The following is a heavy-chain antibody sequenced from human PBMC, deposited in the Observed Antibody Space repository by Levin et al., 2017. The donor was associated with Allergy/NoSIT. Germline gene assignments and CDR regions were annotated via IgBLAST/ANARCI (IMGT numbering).Heavy chain of an antibody. CDR2: IYPGDSDT. CDR1: GYSFTSYW. CDR3: AGRMGSCSGGSCYSWWFDP. Sequence: GGSLRLSCKGSGYSFTSYWIGWVRQMPGKGLEWMGIIYPGDSDTRYSPSFQGQVTISAAKSISTAYLQWSSLKASDTAMYYCAGRMGSCSGGSCYSWWFDPWGQGTLVTVSS. V-gene: IGHV5-51*01. J-gene: IGHJ5*02. D-gene: IGHD2-15*01.